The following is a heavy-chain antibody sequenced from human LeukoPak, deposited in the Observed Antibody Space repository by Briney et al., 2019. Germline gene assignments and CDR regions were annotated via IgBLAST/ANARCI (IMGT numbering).Heavy chain of an antibody. V-gene: IGHV4-59*01. CDR3: ARAGALGEDGGGPAAIGFDY. Sequence: SETLSLTCTVSGGSISRYYWNWIRQTPGKGLEWIGFVYHTGTTNQNPSLESRVAISVDTSKNQFSLFLNYVTAADTAVYYCARAGALGEDGGGPAAIGFDYWGPGILVYVSS. CDR2: VYHTGTT. CDR1: GGSISRYY. J-gene: IGHJ4*02. D-gene: IGHD2-2*01.